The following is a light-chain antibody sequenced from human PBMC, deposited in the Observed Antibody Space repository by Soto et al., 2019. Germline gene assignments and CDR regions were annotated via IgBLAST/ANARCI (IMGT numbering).Light chain of an antibody. Sequence: EIVMTQSPATLSVASGERATLSCRTSQRVNIYLAWYQQKPRQAPRLLIFGASSRATGIPARFSGSGSGTEFNLTISSLLSEDFAVYYCQQNNNWQWRFGQGTKVDIK. CDR3: QQNNNWQWR. V-gene: IGKV3D-15*01. CDR2: GAS. J-gene: IGKJ1*01. CDR1: QRVNIY.